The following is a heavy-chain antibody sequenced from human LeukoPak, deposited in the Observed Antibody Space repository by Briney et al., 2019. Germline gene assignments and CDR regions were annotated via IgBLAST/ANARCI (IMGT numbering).Heavy chain of an antibody. J-gene: IGHJ5*02. CDR2: IYYSGST. CDR3: ARSLGPGGWFDP. CDR1: GGSISSGGYY. Sequence: SQTLSLTCIVSGGSISSGGYYWSWIRQHPGKGLEWIGYIYYSGSTYYNPSLKSRVTISVDTSKNQFSLKLSSVTAADTAVYYCARSLGPGGWFDPWGQGTLVTVSS. D-gene: IGHD3-16*01. V-gene: IGHV4-31*03.